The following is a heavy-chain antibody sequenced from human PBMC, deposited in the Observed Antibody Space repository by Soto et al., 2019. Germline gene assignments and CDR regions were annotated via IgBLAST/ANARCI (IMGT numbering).Heavy chain of an antibody. V-gene: IGHV4-59*01. J-gene: IGHJ4*02. CDR3: TRVGGYYGDYPNFDY. D-gene: IGHD4-17*01. CDR2: IYYTGST. CDR1: GSSISPFY. Sequence: TSETLSLTCTFSGSSISPFYWSWIRQPPGKGLEWIGYIYYTGSTKYNPSLKSRVTLSLGTSRNQLSLKLNPVTAADTAVCYCTRVGGYYGDYPNFDYWGPGTLVTVSS.